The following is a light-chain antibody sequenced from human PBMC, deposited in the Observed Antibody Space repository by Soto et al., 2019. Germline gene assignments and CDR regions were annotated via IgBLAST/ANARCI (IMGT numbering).Light chain of an antibody. Sequence: QSVLTQPASVSGSPGQSITISCTGTSSDVGGYNYVSWYQQHPGKAPKLMIYEVSNRPSGVSNRFSGSKSGNMASLTISGLQAEDEADYYCCSYAGSSTFVFGTGTKVTVL. V-gene: IGLV2-14*01. CDR2: EVS. CDR1: SSDVGGYNY. J-gene: IGLJ1*01. CDR3: CSYAGSSTFV.